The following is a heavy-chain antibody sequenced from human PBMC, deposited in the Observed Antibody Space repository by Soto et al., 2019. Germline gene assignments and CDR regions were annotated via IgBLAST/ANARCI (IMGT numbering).Heavy chain of an antibody. CDR2: IKQDGSEK. CDR1: GFTFSDHY. Sequence: LRLSCAASGFTFSDHYMDWVRQAPGKGLEWVANIKQDGSEKYYVDSVKGRFTISRDNAKNSLYLQMNSLRAEDTAVYYCAVSNHLHYYMDVWGKGTTVTVSS. D-gene: IGHD4-4*01. J-gene: IGHJ6*03. V-gene: IGHV3-7*01. CDR3: AVSNHLHYYMDV.